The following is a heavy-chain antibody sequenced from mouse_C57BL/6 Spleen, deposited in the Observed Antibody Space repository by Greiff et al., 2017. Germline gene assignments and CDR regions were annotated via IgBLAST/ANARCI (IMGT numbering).Heavy chain of an antibody. J-gene: IGHJ3*01. V-gene: IGHV3-6*01. CDR2: ISYDGSN. Sequence: EVQLQQSGPGLVKPSQSLSLTCSVTGYSITSGYYWNWIRQFPGNKLEWMGYISYDGSNNYNPSLKNRISITRDTSKNQFFLKLNSVTTEDTATXYCATWVLAAWFAYWGQGTLVTVSA. CDR1: GYSITSGYY. CDR3: ATWVLAAWFAY. D-gene: IGHD2-14*01.